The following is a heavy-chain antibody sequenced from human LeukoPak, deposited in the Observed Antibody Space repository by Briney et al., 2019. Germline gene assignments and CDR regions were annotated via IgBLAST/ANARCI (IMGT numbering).Heavy chain of an antibody. CDR2: IWYDGSNK. CDR1: GFTFSSYG. D-gene: IGHD6-25*01. Sequence: PGGSLRLSCAASGFTFSSYGMHWVRQAPGKGLEWVAVIWYDGSNKYCADSVKGRFTISRDNSKNTLCLQMNSLRAEDTAVYYCARDGNIAACDYWGQGTLVTVSS. V-gene: IGHV3-33*01. CDR3: ARDGNIAACDY. J-gene: IGHJ4*02.